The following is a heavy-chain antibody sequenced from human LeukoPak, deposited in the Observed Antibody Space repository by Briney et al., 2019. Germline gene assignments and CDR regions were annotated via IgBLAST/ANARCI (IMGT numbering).Heavy chain of an antibody. CDR3: ARGNYGGNNYYYYHMDV. CDR2: IYYSGST. V-gene: IGHV4-39*07. J-gene: IGHJ6*03. Sequence: SETLSLTCTVSGGSISSSSYYWGWIRQPPGKGLEWIGSIYYSGSTYYNPSLKSRVTISVDTSRNQFSLKLSSVTAADTAVYYCARGNYGGNNYYYYHMDVWGKGTTVTVSS. CDR1: GGSISSSSYY. D-gene: IGHD4-23*01.